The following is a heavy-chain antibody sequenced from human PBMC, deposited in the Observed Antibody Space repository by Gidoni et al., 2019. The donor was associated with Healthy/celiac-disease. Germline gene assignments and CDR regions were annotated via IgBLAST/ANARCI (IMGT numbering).Heavy chain of an antibody. CDR2: IRSKANSYAT. CDR3: TRRGYAPDGMDV. J-gene: IGHJ6*02. D-gene: IGHD5-18*01. Sequence: EVQLVESGGGLVQPGGSLKLSCAASGFTFSGAAMHWVRQASGKGLEWVGRIRSKANSYATAYAASVKGRFTISRDDSKNTAYLQMNSLKTEDTAVYYCTRRGYAPDGMDVWGQGTTVTVSS. V-gene: IGHV3-73*01. CDR1: GFTFSGAA.